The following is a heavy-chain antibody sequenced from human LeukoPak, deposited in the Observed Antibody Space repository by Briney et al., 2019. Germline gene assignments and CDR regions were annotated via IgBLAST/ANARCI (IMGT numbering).Heavy chain of an antibody. CDR1: GFTFSSYS. CDR3: ARGFHRYSYDSGPYAVY. D-gene: IGHD3-22*01. V-gene: IGHV3-48*01. CDR2: ISSSSRTI. Sequence: GGSLRLSCAASGFTFSSYSMNWVRQAPGKGLEWVSYISSSSRTIYYADSVKGRFTISRDNAKNSLYLQMNSLRAEDTAVFYCARGFHRYSYDSGPYAVYWGQGTLVTVSS. J-gene: IGHJ4*02.